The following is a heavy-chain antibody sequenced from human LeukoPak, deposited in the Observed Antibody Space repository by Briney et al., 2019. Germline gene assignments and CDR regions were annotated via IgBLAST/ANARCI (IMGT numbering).Heavy chain of an antibody. CDR1: GFTFCSYS. D-gene: IGHD3-22*01. Sequence: GGSLRLSCAACGFTFCSYSMNWAGQAPGKGLEGVSSLSSSSSYIYYADSVKGRFTISRDNAKNSLDLQMNSLGADDTAVYYCARVGHYYHSSGYYRPNHWGQGTLVTVSS. J-gene: IGHJ5*02. CDR2: LSSSSSYI. V-gene: IGHV3-21*01. CDR3: ARVGHYYHSSGYYRPNH.